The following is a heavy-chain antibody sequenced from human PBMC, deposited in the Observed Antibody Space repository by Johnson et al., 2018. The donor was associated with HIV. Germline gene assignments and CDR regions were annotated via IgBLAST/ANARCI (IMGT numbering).Heavy chain of an antibody. V-gene: IGHV3-66*02. CDR3: AETPGIAAAGTGYAFDI. Sequence: VQLVESGGGLVQPVGSLRLSCAASGFTVSSNYMSWVRQAPGKGLEWVSVIYSGGSTYYADSVKGRFTISRDNSKNTLYLQMNSLRAEDTAVYYCAETPGIAAAGTGYAFDIWGQGTMVTVSS. J-gene: IGHJ3*02. D-gene: IGHD6-13*01. CDR1: GFTVSSNY. CDR2: IYSGGST.